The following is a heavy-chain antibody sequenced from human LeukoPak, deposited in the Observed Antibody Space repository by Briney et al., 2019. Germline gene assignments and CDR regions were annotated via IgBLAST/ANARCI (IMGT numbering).Heavy chain of an antibody. V-gene: IGHV5-51*01. CDR1: GYRFTSYW. Sequence: GEPLKIPCQGSGYRFTSYWIGWVRQIPGKGLEWMGIIYPGDYDTRYSPSFQGQVTISADKSISTAYLQWSSLKASDTAMYYCARRGGTTYHWFDPWGQGTPVTVSS. D-gene: IGHD1-7*01. CDR2: IYPGDYDT. CDR3: ARRGGTTYHWFDP. J-gene: IGHJ5*02.